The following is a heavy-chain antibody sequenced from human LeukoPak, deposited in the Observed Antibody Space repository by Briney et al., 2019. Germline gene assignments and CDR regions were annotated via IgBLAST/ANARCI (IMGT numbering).Heavy chain of an antibody. CDR2: IYPGDSDT. D-gene: IGHD2-15*01. CDR3: ARHRNCSGGSCYSTWFDP. CDR1: GYSFTSYW. J-gene: IGHJ5*02. Sequence: GESLKISCKGSGYSFTSYWIGWVRQMPGKGLEWMGIIYPGDSDTRYSPSFPRQATISADKSISPAYLQWISLKASDTAMYYCARHRNCSGGSCYSTWFDPWGQGTLVTVSS. V-gene: IGHV5-51*01.